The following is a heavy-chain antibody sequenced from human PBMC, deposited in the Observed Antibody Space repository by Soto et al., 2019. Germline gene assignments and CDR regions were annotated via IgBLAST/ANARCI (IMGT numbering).Heavy chain of an antibody. CDR3: ATPFSCGSQAFVV. CDR1: GGSISSSSYY. D-gene: IGHD3-22*01. Sequence: QLQLQESGPGLVRPSETLSLTCIVSGGSISSSSYYWGWIRQPPGKGLEWIGSIYSSGSAYYNPPLESRVTIAVATSKNQFSLKQTSVTAADSAVYYFATPFSCGSQAFVVWGQETMVTVSS. V-gene: IGHV4-39*01. CDR2: IYSSGSA. J-gene: IGHJ3*01.